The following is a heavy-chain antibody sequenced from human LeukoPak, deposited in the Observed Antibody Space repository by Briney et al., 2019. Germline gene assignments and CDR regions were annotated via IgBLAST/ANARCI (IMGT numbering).Heavy chain of an antibody. Sequence: ASVKVSCKASGYTFTGNYMHWVRQAPGQGLEWMGWINPNSGGTNYAQKLQGRVTMTTDTSTSTAYMELRSLRSDDTAVYYCARGRISMVRGVILLDYWGQGTLVTVSS. D-gene: IGHD3-10*01. CDR3: ARGRISMVRGVILLDY. J-gene: IGHJ4*02. V-gene: IGHV1-2*02. CDR1: GYTFTGNY. CDR2: INPNSGGT.